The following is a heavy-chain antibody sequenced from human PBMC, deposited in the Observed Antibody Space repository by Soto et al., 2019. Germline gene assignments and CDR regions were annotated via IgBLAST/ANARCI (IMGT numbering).Heavy chain of an antibody. Sequence: QVQLQESGPGLVKPSETLSLICTVSGGSMSRYYWSWIRQAPGKGLEWIGYIYYSGHTNHNPSLKSRFTISVDTSKNQFSLKLSSVTAADTAVYYCARGIATTEMDVWGQGTTVTVSS. V-gene: IGHV4-59*01. CDR3: ARGIATTEMDV. D-gene: IGHD6-13*01. J-gene: IGHJ6*02. CDR2: IYYSGHT. CDR1: GGSMSRYY.